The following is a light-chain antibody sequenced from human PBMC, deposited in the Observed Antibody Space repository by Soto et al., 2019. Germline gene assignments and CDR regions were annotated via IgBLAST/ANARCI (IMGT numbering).Light chain of an antibody. V-gene: IGKV3-20*01. CDR3: QQYGSSPRIT. J-gene: IGKJ5*01. Sequence: EIVLTQSPGTLSLSPGERATLSCRASQSVGSTYLAWYQHKPGQAPRLLIYGASSRATGIPDRFSGSGSGRDFTLSISRLEPEGFAVYYCQQYGSSPRITFGQGTRLEMK. CDR2: GAS. CDR1: QSVGSTY.